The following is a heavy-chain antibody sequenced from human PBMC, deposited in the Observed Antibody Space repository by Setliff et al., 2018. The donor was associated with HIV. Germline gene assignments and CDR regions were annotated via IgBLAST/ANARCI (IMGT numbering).Heavy chain of an antibody. CDR3: ARGLDSGSYPATYFFDY. J-gene: IGHJ4*02. V-gene: IGHV4-59*11. D-gene: IGHD1-26*01. Sequence: SETLSLTCTVAAGALTSHYWGWIRQPPGKGLEWIGSSFYTGGGIKYNPSLKRRVTISINTSKSQLSFRLESVTPADTAEYYCARGLDSGSYPATYFFDYWGQGTLVTVSS. CDR2: SFYTGGGI. CDR1: AGALTSHY.